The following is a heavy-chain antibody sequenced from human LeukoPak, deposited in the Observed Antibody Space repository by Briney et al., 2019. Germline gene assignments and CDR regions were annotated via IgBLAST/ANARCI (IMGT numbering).Heavy chain of an antibody. D-gene: IGHD3-10*01. CDR2: VSYDGSYK. J-gene: IGHJ4*02. Sequence: GGSLRLSCAASGFTFRNYAMHWVRQAPGKGLEWVAVVSYDGSYKDYADSVKGRFTISRDNSRNTLYLQMNTLRAEDTAVYYCARDAYYGIRRYYFDYWGQGKLVTVSS. V-gene: IGHV3-30*04. CDR1: GFTFRNYA. CDR3: ARDAYYGIRRYYFDY.